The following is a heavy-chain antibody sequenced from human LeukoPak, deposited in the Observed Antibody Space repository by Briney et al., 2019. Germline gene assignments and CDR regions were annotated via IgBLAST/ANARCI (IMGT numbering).Heavy chain of an antibody. V-gene: IGHV3-23*01. D-gene: IGHD2-15*01. Sequence: GGSLRLSCAASGFTFSSYGMSWVRQAPGKGLEWVSAISGSGGSTYYADSVKGRFTISRDNSKNTLYLQMNSLRAEDTAVYYCARDGGYCSGGSCYPISFDIWGQGTMVTVSS. J-gene: IGHJ3*02. CDR2: ISGSGGST. CDR1: GFTFSSYG. CDR3: ARDGGYCSGGSCYPISFDI.